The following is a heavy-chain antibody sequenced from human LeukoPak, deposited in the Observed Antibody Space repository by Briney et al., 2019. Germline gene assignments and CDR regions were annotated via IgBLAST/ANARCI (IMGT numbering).Heavy chain of an antibody. CDR2: IYYSGST. CDR3: ARGGGAVPDVDY. Sequence: SETLSLTCTVSGGSISSYYWSWIRQPPGKGLEWIGYIYYSGSTNYNPSLKSRVTISVDTSKNQFSLKLSSVTAADTAVYYCARGGGAVPDVDYWGQGTLVTVSS. CDR1: GGSISSYY. J-gene: IGHJ4*02. D-gene: IGHD6-19*01. V-gene: IGHV4-59*01.